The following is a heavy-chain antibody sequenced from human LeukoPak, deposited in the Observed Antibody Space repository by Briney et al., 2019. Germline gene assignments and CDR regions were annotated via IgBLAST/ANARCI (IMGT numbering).Heavy chain of an antibody. CDR2: INHSGST. D-gene: IGHD3-3*01. Sequence: PSETLSLTCAVYGGSFSGYYWSWIRQPPGKGLEWIGEINHSGSTNYNPSLKSRVSISADTSKNQLSLKVNSVTAADTASYYCARLTLTGVGGRGWFDAWGQGTLVIVSS. J-gene: IGHJ5*02. V-gene: IGHV4-34*01. CDR1: GGSFSGYY. CDR3: ARLTLTGVGGRGWFDA.